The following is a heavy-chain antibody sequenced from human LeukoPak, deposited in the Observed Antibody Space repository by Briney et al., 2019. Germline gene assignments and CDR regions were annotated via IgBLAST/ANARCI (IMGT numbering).Heavy chain of an antibody. Sequence: PGGSLRLSCAASGFTFSSYAMSWVRQAPGKGLEWVSAISGSGGSTHYADSVKGRFTISRDNSKNTLYLQMNSLRAEDTAVYYCAKAPPSPHGYHDAFDIWGQGTMVTVSS. J-gene: IGHJ3*02. V-gene: IGHV3-23*01. CDR1: GFTFSSYA. CDR3: AKAPPSPHGYHDAFDI. CDR2: ISGSGGST. D-gene: IGHD5-18*01.